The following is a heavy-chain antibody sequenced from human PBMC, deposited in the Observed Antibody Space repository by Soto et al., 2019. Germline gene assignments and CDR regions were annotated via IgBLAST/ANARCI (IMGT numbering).Heavy chain of an antibody. CDR2: INAGNGNT. CDR1: GYTFTSYA. Sequence: ASVKVSCKASGYTFTSYAMHWVRQAPGQRLEWMGWINAGNGNTKYSQKFQGRVTMTRETSASTAYMELSSVRSEDTAVYYCASSRPQLRYFDWSVADYYYMDVWGKGTTVTVSS. D-gene: IGHD3-9*01. CDR3: ASSRPQLRYFDWSVADYYYMDV. V-gene: IGHV1-3*01. J-gene: IGHJ6*03.